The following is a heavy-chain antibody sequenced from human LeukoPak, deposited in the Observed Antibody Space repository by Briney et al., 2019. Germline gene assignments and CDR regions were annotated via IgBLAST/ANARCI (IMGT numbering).Heavy chain of an antibody. Sequence: GASVKVSCKPSGYTFTSYYMHWVRQAPGQGLEWMGRINPSGGDTSYAQKFQGRVTTTRDPSTSTVYMEVVSLRPEDTAVYYCARGCRVVPGVHNVGMTSYYNGMDVWGQGTTVTVSS. J-gene: IGHJ6*02. CDR2: INPSGGDT. CDR1: GYTFTSYY. CDR3: ARGCRVVPGVHNVGMTSYYNGMDV. V-gene: IGHV1-46*01. D-gene: IGHD2-2*01.